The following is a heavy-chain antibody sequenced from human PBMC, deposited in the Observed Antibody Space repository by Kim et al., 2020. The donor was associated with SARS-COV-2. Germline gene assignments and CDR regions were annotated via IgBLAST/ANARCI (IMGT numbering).Heavy chain of an antibody. Sequence: GGSLRLSCGASGFTFSSYAMSWVRQAPGKGLEWVSAIGSDGSSTYYADSVKGRFTISRDNSKNTLYLQMNSLRAEDTAVYYCAKFEPVRGVKHFDYWGQGTLVTVSS. V-gene: IGHV3-23*01. CDR2: IGSDGSST. CDR1: GFTFSSYA. J-gene: IGHJ4*02. CDR3: AKFEPVRGVKHFDY. D-gene: IGHD3-10*01.